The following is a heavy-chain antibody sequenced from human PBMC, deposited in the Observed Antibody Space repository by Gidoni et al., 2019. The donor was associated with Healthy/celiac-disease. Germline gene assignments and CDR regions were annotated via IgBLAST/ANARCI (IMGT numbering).Heavy chain of an antibody. CDR1: GFTFSSYG. CDR3: AKVSQYYYYYYGMDV. Sequence: QVQLVASGGGVVQPGGSVSLSCAASGFTFSSYGMHWVRQAPGKGLELVAFIRYDGSNKYYADSVKGRFTISRENSKNTLYLQMNSLRAEDTAVYYCAKVSQYYYYYYGMDVWGQGTTVTVSS. CDR2: IRYDGSNK. V-gene: IGHV3-30*02. J-gene: IGHJ6*02.